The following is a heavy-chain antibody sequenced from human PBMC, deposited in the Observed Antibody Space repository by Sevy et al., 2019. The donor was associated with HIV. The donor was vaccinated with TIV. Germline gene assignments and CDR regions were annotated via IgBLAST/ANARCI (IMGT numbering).Heavy chain of an antibody. D-gene: IGHD6-13*01. J-gene: IGHJ4*02. CDR1: GYNFATYW. CDR3: AGRFYSSSWVN. CDR2: IDPGDSDT. Sequence: GESLKISCKGSGYNFATYWIAWVRQTPEKGLEWMGIIDPGDSDTRYSPSFQGQVTISVDKSFNTAYLQWSSLKASETAVYYCAGRFYSSSWVNWGQGTPVTVSS. V-gene: IGHV5-51*01.